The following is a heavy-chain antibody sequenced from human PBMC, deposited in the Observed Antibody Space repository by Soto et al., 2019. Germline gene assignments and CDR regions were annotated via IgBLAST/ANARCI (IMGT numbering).Heavy chain of an antibody. CDR3: ARDGIEVASIYGMDV. V-gene: IGHV1-2*04. D-gene: IGHD6-19*01. CDR1: GYTFTDYY. Sequence: QVQLVQSGAEVKKPGASVKVSCKASGYTFTDYYLHWVRQAPGQGLEWMGWINPNGGGTNYAQKFQGWVTMTRDTSINTAYMELSRLKYDDTAVYYCARDGIEVASIYGMDVWGQGTTVTVSS. J-gene: IGHJ6*02. CDR2: INPNGGGT.